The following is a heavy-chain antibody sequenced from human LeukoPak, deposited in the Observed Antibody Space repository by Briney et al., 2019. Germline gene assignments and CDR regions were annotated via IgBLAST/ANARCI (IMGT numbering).Heavy chain of an antibody. J-gene: IGHJ4*02. Sequence: ASVKVSCKASGYTFTSYGISWGRQAPGQGLEWMGWISAYNGNTNYAQKLQGRVTMTTDTSTSTAYMELRSLRSDDTAVYYCARGDLRITMIVVVQLPPDYWGQGTLVTVSS. V-gene: IGHV1-18*01. CDR3: ARGDLRITMIVVVQLPPDY. CDR2: ISAYNGNT. D-gene: IGHD3-22*01. CDR1: GYTFTSYG.